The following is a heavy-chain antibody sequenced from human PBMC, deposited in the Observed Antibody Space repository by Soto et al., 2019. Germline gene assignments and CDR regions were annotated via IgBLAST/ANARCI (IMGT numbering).Heavy chain of an antibody. CDR3: ATEFGDSTGYYH. V-gene: IGHV1-69*13. D-gene: IGHD3-22*01. CDR1: GGTFSSYA. Sequence: SVKVSCKASGGTFSSYAISWVRQAPGQGLEWMGGIIPIFGTANYAQKFQGRVTITADASTSTAYMELGSLRSEDTAVYYCATEFGDSTGYYHWGQGTLVTVSS. CDR2: IIPIFGTA. J-gene: IGHJ5*02.